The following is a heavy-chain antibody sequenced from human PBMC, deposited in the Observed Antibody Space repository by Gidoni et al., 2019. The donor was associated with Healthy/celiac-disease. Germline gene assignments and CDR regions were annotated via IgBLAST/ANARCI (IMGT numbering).Heavy chain of an antibody. D-gene: IGHD1-26*01. J-gene: IGHJ4*02. CDR2: LSYDGSNK. CDR1: GFTFSSYA. Sequence: QVQLVESGGGVVQPGRSLSSSCAASGFTFSSYAMHWVRQAPGKGLEWVAVLSYDGSNKYYADSVKGRFTISRDNSKNTLSLQMNSLRAEDTAVYYCARDLLVGATTLIFDYWGQGTLVTVSS. CDR3: ARDLLVGATTLIFDY. V-gene: IGHV3-30-3*01.